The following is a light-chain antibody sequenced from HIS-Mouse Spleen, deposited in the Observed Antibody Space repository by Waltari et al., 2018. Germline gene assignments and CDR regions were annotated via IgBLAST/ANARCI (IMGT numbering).Light chain of an antibody. CDR2: ERS. CDR3: CSYAGSSTWV. Sequence: QSALTQPASVSGSPGQSITISCTGTSSDVGSYNLFSWYQQHPGKAPKLMIYERSKRPSGGANRFSGSKSGNTASLTISGLQAEDEADYYCCSYAGSSTWVFGGGTKLTVL. J-gene: IGLJ3*02. CDR1: SSDVGSYNL. V-gene: IGLV2-23*01.